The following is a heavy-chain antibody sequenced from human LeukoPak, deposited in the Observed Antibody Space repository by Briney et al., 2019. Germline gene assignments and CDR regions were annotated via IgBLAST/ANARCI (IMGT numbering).Heavy chain of an antibody. D-gene: IGHD6-19*01. V-gene: IGHV3-21*01. CDR1: GFTFSSYS. J-gene: IGHJ4*02. CDR3: ARETDAVAGHFDY. CDR2: ISSSSSYI. Sequence: PGGSLRLSCAASGFTFSSYSMNWVRQAPGKGLEWVSSISSSSSYIYYAHTVKGRFTISRDNAKNSLYLQMNSLRAEDTAVYYCARETDAVAGHFDYWGQGTLVTVSS.